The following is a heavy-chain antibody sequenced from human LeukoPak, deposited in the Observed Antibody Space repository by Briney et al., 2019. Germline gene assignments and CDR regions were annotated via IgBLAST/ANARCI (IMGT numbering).Heavy chain of an antibody. V-gene: IGHV1-3*01. J-gene: IGHJ4*02. CDR1: GGTFSSYA. CDR2: INAGNGNT. Sequence: ASVKVSCKASGGTFSSYAISWVRQAPGQRLEWMGWINAGNGNTKYSQKFQGRVTITRDTSASTAYMELSSLRSEDTAVYYCARDTYDSSGYPHFDYWGQGTLVTVSS. CDR3: ARDTYDSSGYPHFDY. D-gene: IGHD3-22*01.